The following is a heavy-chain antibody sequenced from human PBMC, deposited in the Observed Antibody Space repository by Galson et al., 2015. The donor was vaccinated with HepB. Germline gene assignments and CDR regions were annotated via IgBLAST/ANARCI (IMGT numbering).Heavy chain of an antibody. Sequence: SLRLSCAASGFTFSSYAMSWVRQAPGKGLEWVSAISGSGGSTYYADSVKGRFTISRDNSKNTLYLQMNSLRAEDTAVYYCASQVAVNRDRRVDYWGQGTLVTVSS. CDR2: ISGSGGST. J-gene: IGHJ4*02. CDR3: ASQVAVNRDRRVDY. D-gene: IGHD1-14*01. CDR1: GFTFSSYA. V-gene: IGHV3-23*01.